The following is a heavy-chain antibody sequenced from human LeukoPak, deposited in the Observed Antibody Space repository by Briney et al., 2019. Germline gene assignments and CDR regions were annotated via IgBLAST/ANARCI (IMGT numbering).Heavy chain of an antibody. CDR2: ISSSSSTI. CDR3: ATYRQVLLPFES. CDR1: GFTFSSYS. D-gene: IGHD2-8*02. J-gene: IGHJ4*02. Sequence: GGSLRLSCAASGFTFSSYSMNWVRQAPGKGLEWVSYISSSSSTIYYADSVKGRFTISRDNAKNSLYLQMNSLRAEDTAVYYCATYRQVLLPFESWGQGTLVTVSS. V-gene: IGHV3-48*01.